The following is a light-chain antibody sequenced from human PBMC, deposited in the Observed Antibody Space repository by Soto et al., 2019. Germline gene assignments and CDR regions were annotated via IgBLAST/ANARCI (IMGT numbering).Light chain of an antibody. J-gene: IGKJ4*01. Sequence: EIVLTQSPGTLSLSLGERVTLSCRASQSVSSNYLAWYQQKAGQAPRLLIYGVSSRATGIPDRFTGSGSGRDFTLTISRLEPEDFAVYYCHQFSSYPLTFGGGTKVEIK. CDR2: GVS. V-gene: IGKV3-20*01. CDR1: QSVSSNY. CDR3: HQFSSYPLT.